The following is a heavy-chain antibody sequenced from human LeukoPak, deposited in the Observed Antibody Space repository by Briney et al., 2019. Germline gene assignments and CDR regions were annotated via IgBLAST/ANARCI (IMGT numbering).Heavy chain of an antibody. V-gene: IGHV5-10-1*01. J-gene: IGHJ4*02. Sequence: KNGESLKISCKGSGYSFTSYWISWVRQMPGKGLEWMGRIDPSDSYTNCSPSFQGHVTISADKSISTAYLQWSSLKASDTAMYYCAREPTPYYYGSGSYSNWGQGTLVTVSS. CDR2: IDPSDSYT. CDR1: GYSFTSYW. D-gene: IGHD3-10*01. CDR3: AREPTPYYYGSGSYSN.